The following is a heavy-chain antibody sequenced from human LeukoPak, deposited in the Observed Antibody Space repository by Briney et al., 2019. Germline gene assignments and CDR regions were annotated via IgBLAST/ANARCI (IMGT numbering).Heavy chain of an antibody. V-gene: IGHV3-23*01. CDR2: ISGSGGST. CDR3: AKDFMAYSSGWYGSDARALSDY. D-gene: IGHD6-19*01. CDR1: GFTFSSYA. Sequence: GGSLRLSCAASGFTFSSYAMSWARQAPGKGLEWVSAISGSGGSTYYADSVKGRFTISRDNSKNTLYLQMNSLRAEDTAVYYCAKDFMAYSSGWYGSDARALSDYWGQGTLVTVSS. J-gene: IGHJ4*02.